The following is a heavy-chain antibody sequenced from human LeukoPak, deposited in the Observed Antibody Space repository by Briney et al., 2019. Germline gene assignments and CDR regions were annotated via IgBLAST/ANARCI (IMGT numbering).Heavy chain of an antibody. CDR1: GDSISDYY. D-gene: IGHD4-23*01. J-gene: IGHJ2*01. Sequence: PSETLSLTCTVSGDSISDYYWSWIRRPPGRGLEWIGYIYYSGSTNYNPSLKSRVTISVDASKNQFSLKLSSVTAADTAIYYCARSSRRGWGSDGGWYFDLWGRGTLVTVSS. CDR2: IYYSGST. CDR3: ARSSRRGWGSDGGWYFDL. V-gene: IGHV4-59*01.